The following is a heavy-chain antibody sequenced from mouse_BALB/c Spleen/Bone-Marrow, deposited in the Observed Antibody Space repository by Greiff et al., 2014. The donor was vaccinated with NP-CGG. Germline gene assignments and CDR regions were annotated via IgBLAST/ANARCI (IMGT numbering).Heavy chain of an antibody. CDR2: INPNNGDT. Sequence: EVQLQQSGPELVKPGTSVKMSCKASGHTFTDYYMKWVKQSHGKSLEWIGDINPNNGDTLYNQKFKGKATLTVDKSSSTAYMQLNSLTSEDSAVYYRTRRSTMTTFAYWGQGTLVTVSA. D-gene: IGHD2-4*01. CDR3: TRRSTMTTFAY. V-gene: IGHV1-26*01. J-gene: IGHJ3*01. CDR1: GHTFTDYY.